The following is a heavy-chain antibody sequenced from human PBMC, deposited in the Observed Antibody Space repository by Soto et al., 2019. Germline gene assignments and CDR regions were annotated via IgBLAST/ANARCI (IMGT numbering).Heavy chain of an antibody. V-gene: IGHV3-23*01. Sequence: GGSLRLSCAASGFTFSSYAMSWVRQAPGKGLEWVSAISGSGGSTYYADSVKGRFTISRDNSKNTLYLQMNSLRVEDTAVYYCAGTSGYGELDYWGQGTLVTVSS. CDR2: ISGSGGST. D-gene: IGHD5-12*01. CDR1: GFTFSSYA. CDR3: AGTSGYGELDY. J-gene: IGHJ4*02.